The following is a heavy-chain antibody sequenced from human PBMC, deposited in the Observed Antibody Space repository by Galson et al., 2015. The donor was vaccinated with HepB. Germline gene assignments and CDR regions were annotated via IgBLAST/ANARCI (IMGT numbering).Heavy chain of an antibody. Sequence: LRLSCAASGFTFSNAWMSWVRQAPGKGLEWVGRIKSKTDGGTTDYAAPVKGRFTISRDDSKNTLYLQMNSLKTEDTAVYYCTTDVYSSSWYVVSRYYYYYMDVWGKGTTVTVSS. V-gene: IGHV3-15*01. CDR3: TTDVYSSSWYVVSRYYYYYMDV. D-gene: IGHD6-13*01. CDR2: IKSKTDGGTT. CDR1: GFTFSNAW. J-gene: IGHJ6*03.